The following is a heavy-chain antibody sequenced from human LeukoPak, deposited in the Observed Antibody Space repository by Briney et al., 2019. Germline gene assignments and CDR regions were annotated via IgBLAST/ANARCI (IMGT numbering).Heavy chain of an antibody. Sequence: SETLSLTCTVSGASISDYYWNWIRQPPGKGLEGIGYIYYSGSTNYNPSLKSRVTISVDTSKNQFSLKLSSVTAADTAVYYCARAKAAAGIDYFDYWGQGTLVTVFS. CDR1: GASISDYY. D-gene: IGHD6-13*01. CDR3: ARAKAAAGIDYFDY. V-gene: IGHV4-59*13. CDR2: IYYSGST. J-gene: IGHJ4*02.